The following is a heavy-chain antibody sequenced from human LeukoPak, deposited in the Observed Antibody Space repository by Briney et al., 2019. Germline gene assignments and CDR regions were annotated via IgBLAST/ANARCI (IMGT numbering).Heavy chain of an antibody. CDR2: TNHDGTST. D-gene: IGHD6-19*01. CDR1: GFTLSNFW. V-gene: IGHV3-74*01. J-gene: IGHJ4*02. Sequence: GGSLRLSCTASGFTLSNFWMHWVRQVPGKGLVWVSRTNHDGTSTNYADSVKGRFTISRDNAKNTLFLQLSSLRVEDTAVYYCARAGSDWKIDYWGQGTLVTVSS. CDR3: ARAGSDWKIDY.